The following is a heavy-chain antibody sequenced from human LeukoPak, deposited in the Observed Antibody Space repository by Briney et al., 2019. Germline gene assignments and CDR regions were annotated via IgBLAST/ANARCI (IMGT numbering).Heavy chain of an antibody. Sequence: GGSLRLSCVASGFTFSSYWMSWVRQAPGKGLEWVANIKQDGSEKYYVDSLKGRFTISKDNAKNSLYLQMNSLRAEDTAVYYCARFSWASKVFNSWGQGTLVTVSS. V-gene: IGHV3-7*01. CDR3: ARFSWASKVFNS. CDR1: GFTFSSYW. CDR2: IKQDGSEK. D-gene: IGHD2-2*01. J-gene: IGHJ5*01.